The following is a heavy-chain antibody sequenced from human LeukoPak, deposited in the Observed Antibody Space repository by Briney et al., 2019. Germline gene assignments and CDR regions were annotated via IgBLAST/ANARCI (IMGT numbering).Heavy chain of an antibody. J-gene: IGHJ4*02. Sequence: GGSLRLSCAASGFTLSSFAMNWVRQAPGKGLEWVSAISGSGGSTFYADSVKGRFTISRDNSENTLYLQMNSLRAEDTAVYYCVKRTVNYPFDGWGQVALLTVSS. D-gene: IGHD1-7*01. CDR3: VKRTVNYPFDG. V-gene: IGHV3-23*01. CDR2: ISGSGGST. CDR1: GFTLSSFA.